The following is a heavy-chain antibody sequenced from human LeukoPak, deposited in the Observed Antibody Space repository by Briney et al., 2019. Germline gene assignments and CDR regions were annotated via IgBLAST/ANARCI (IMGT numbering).Heavy chain of an antibody. Sequence: SVKVSCKASGGTFSSYAISWVRQAPGQGLEWMGRITPILGIANYAQKFQGRVTITADKSTSTAYMELSSLRSEDTAVYYCAERGYSYGYFDYWGQGTLVTVSS. CDR2: ITPILGIA. V-gene: IGHV1-69*04. J-gene: IGHJ4*02. CDR1: GGTFSSYA. CDR3: AERGYSYGYFDY. D-gene: IGHD5-18*01.